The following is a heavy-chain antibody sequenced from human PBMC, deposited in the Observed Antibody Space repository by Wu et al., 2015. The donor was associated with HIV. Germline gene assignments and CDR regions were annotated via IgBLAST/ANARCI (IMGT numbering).Heavy chain of an antibody. CDR3: ASHPGEPYYYYMDV. V-gene: IGHV1-69*13. CDR2: IIPIFGTA. J-gene: IGHJ6*03. D-gene: IGHD1-14*01. Sequence: QVQLVQSGAEVKKPGSSVKVSCKASGGTFSSYAISWVRQAPGQGLEWMGRIIPIFGTANYAQKFQARVTITSDESARTSYMELSGLRSEDTAVYYCASHPGEPYYYYMDVWGKGTTVTVSS. CDR1: GGTFSSYA.